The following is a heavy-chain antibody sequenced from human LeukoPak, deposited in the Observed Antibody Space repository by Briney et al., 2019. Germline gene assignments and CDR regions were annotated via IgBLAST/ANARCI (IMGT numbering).Heavy chain of an antibody. CDR2: IYYSGST. V-gene: IGHV4-59*01. CDR3: ARVKYDSSGYYHQDWYFDL. Sequence: PSETLSLTCTVSGGSISSYYWSWIRQPPGKGLEWIGYIYYSGSTNYNPSPKSRVTISVDTSKNQFSLKLSSVTAADTAVYYCARVKYDSSGYYHQDWYFDLWGRGTLVTVSS. CDR1: GGSISSYY. D-gene: IGHD3-22*01. J-gene: IGHJ2*01.